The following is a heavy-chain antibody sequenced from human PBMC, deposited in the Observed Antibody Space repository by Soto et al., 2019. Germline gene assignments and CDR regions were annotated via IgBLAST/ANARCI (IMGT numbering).Heavy chain of an antibody. J-gene: IGHJ6*01. CDR3: ARERYQVISDGMDV. D-gene: IGHD2-2*01. V-gene: IGHV1-2*02. CDR1: GYAFTVDY. CDR2: INPQTGGT. Sequence: LNGYCKGSGYAFTVDYIHWVREKTGQGLEWMGWINPQTGGTSYAQKFQGRVTVSRDTSINTAYLELSRLRFDDAAVYFCARERYQVISDGMDVWGQATTVTVSS.